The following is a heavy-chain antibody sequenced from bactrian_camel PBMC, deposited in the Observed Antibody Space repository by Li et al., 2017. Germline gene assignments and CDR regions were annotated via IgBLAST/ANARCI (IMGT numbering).Heavy chain of an antibody. CDR1: GFTFSTID. CDR3: AAHSEWELGADFAD. J-gene: IGHJ6*01. CDR2: IDRVGDMT. V-gene: IGHV3S40*01. D-gene: IGHD6*01. Sequence: VQLVESGGGLVQPGGSLRLSCAASGFTFSTIDMSWFRQVPGEGLEWVSNIDRVGDMTHYTDSAKGRFTISRDNAKNTLYLQMNSLKTEDTAVYYCAAHSEWELGADFADWGQGTQVTVS.